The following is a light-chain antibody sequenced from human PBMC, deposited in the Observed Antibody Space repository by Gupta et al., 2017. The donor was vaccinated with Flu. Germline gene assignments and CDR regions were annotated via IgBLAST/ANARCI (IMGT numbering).Light chain of an antibody. CDR3: QVWDSSSDSGV. CDR2: DDS. J-gene: IGLJ3*02. Sequence: GRMARITCGGNNIGSKKGHWYQKKQGPAAVLVVDDDSDRPSGIAGRFAGSKAGKTATLTISWVEAGDEADYYCQVWDSSSDSGVFGGGTKLTVL. CDR1: NIGSKK. V-gene: IGLV3-21*02.